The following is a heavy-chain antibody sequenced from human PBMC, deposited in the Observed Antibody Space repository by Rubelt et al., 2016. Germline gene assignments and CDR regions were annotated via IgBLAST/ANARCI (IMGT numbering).Heavy chain of an antibody. Sequence: EWVAVISYDESNKYYADSVKGRFTISRDNFKNTLYLQMNRLRAEDTAVYYCARHLEQRPGIAVAGTVCNWFDPWGQGTLVTVSS. V-gene: IGHV3-33*05. D-gene: IGHD6-19*01. J-gene: IGHJ5*02. CDR3: ARHLEQRPGIAVAGTVCNWFDP. CDR2: ISYDESNK.